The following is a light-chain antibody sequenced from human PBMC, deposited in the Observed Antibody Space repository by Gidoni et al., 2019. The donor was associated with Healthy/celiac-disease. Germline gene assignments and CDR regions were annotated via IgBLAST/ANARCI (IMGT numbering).Light chain of an antibody. CDR2: SNN. J-gene: IGLJ3*02. V-gene: IGLV1-44*01. Sequence: SVLTQPHSASGTPGQRVTISCSGRSSNIGSNTVNWYQQLPGTAPTLLIYSNNQRPSGVPGRFSGSKSGPSASLAISGLQSEDEADYYCAAWDDSLTGPVFGGGTKLTVL. CDR1: SSNIGSNT. CDR3: AAWDDSLTGPV.